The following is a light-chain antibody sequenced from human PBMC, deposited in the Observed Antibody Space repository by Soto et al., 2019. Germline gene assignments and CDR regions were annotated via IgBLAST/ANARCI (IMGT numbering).Light chain of an antibody. Sequence: EIVLTQSPGTLSLSPGDSATLSCRASQSVTSGYLAWYQQKPGQAPRLLIYGASTRATGIPARFSGSGSGTEFTLTISSLQSEDFAVYYCQQYNNWPPWTFGQGTKVDIK. J-gene: IGKJ1*01. V-gene: IGKV3-15*01. CDR2: GAS. CDR1: QSVTSGY. CDR3: QQYNNWPPWT.